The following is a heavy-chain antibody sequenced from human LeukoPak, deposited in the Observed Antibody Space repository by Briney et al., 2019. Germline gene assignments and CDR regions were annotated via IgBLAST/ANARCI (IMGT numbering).Heavy chain of an antibody. J-gene: IGHJ6*02. D-gene: IGHD2-2*01. CDR1: GYTFTGYY. CDR3: ARVDSSTGCYECPLYYYGMDV. Sequence: ASVKVSCKASGYTFTGYYMHWVRQAPGQGLEWMGWINPNSGGTNYAQKFQGRVTMTRDTSISTAYMELSRLRSDDTAVYYCARVDSSTGCYECPLYYYGMDVWGQGTTVTVSS. V-gene: IGHV1-2*02. CDR2: INPNSGGT.